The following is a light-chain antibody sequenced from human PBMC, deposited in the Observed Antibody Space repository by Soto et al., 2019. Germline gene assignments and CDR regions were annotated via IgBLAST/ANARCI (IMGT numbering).Light chain of an antibody. CDR3: QSYDSSLSGHVV. J-gene: IGLJ2*01. CDR1: STNVGARYD. CDR2: GNN. Sequence: QSVLTQPPSVSGAPGQRVTISCTGSSTNVGARYDVHWYQQLPGAAPKLLISGNNNRPSGVPDRFSGSNSGTSASLAITGLQAEDEADYYCQSYDSSLSGHVVFGGGTKLTVL. V-gene: IGLV1-40*01.